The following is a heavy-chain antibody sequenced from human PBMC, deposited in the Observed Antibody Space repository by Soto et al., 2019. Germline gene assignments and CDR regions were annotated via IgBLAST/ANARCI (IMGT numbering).Heavy chain of an antibody. CDR3: AREISPPYYDFWSGYLYPSGFDP. J-gene: IGHJ5*02. Sequence: PGGSLRLSCAASGFTFSSYSMNWVRQAPGKGLEWVSSISSSSYIYYADSVKGRFTISRDNAKNSLYLQMNSLRAEDTAVYYCAREISPPYYDFWSGYLYPSGFDPWGQGTLVTVSS. V-gene: IGHV3-21*01. CDR1: GFTFSSYS. CDR2: ISSSSYI. D-gene: IGHD3-3*01.